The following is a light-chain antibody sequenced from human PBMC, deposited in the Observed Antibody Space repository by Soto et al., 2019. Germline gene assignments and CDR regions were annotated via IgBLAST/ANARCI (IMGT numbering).Light chain of an antibody. Sequence: QSVLTQSPSASASLGASVKLTCTLSSGHSSNAIAWHQQRPEKGPRFLVRVNRDGSHNKGDGIPDRFSGSSSGAERYLTISSLQSEDEADYYCQTWGTGIWVFGGGTKLTVL. V-gene: IGLV4-69*01. CDR1: SGHSSNA. J-gene: IGLJ3*02. CDR2: VNRDGSH. CDR3: QTWGTGIWV.